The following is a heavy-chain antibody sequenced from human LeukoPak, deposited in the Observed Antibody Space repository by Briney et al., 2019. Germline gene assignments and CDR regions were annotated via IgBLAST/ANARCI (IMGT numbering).Heavy chain of an antibody. D-gene: IGHD6-13*01. J-gene: IGHJ4*02. CDR3: ARGVYIAAAQYAY. CDR1: GGSIGTYS. V-gene: IGHV4-59*01. CDR2: IYYSGTT. Sequence: KSSETLSLTCTVSGGSIGTYSWNWIRQPPGKGLEWIGYIYYSGTTNYNPSLKSRVTISVDTSKNRFSLKLSSVTAADTAVYYCARGVYIAAAQYAYWGQGTLVTVSS.